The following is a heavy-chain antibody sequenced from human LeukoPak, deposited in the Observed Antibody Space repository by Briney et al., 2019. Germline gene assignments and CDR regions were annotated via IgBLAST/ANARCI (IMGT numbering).Heavy chain of an antibody. CDR1: GGSFSGYY. V-gene: IGHV4-34*01. J-gene: IGHJ4*02. D-gene: IGHD3-10*01. Sequence: PSETLSLTCAVYGGSFSGYYWSWIRQPPGKGLEWIGEINHSGSTNYNPSLKSRVTISVDTSKNQFSLKLSSVTAADTAVYYCARVPLWFGESPFDYWGQGTLVTVSS. CDR2: INHSGST. CDR3: ARVPLWFGESPFDY.